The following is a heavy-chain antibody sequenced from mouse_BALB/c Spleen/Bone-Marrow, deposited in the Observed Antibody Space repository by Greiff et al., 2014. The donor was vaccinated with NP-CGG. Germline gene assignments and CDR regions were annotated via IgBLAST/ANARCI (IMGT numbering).Heavy chain of an antibody. J-gene: IGHJ4*01. V-gene: IGHV3-2*02. CDR1: GYSITSDYA. CDR3: ARKALYYAMDY. Sequence: EVQLQQSGPGLVKPSQSLSLTCTVTGYSITSDYAWNWIRQFPGNKLEWMGYISYSGSTSYNPSFKSRISITRDTSKNQCFLQLDSVATEDTAPYYCARKALYYAMDYWGQGTSVTVSS. CDR2: ISYSGST.